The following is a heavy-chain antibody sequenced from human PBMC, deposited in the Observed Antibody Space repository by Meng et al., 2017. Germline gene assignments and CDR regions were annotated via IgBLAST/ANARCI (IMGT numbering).Heavy chain of an antibody. CDR2: ISAYNGNT. Sequence: LGQSGAGVKKPGASVKVSCKASGYTFTGYYMHWVRQAPGQGLEWMGWISAYNGNTNYAQKLQGRVTMTTDTSTSTAYMELRSLRSDDTTVYYCARDRLRGEFDPWGQGTLVTVSS. D-gene: IGHD3-10*01. CDR3: ARDRLRGEFDP. J-gene: IGHJ5*02. V-gene: IGHV1-18*04. CDR1: GYTFTGYY.